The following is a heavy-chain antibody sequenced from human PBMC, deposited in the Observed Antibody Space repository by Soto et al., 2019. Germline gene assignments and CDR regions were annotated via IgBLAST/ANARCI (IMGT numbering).Heavy chain of an antibody. CDR2: IRSKANSYAT. CDR3: ARGSGHNSYYMDV. CDR1: GFTFSGSA. V-gene: IGHV3-73*01. J-gene: IGHJ6*03. Sequence: GGSLRLSCAASGFTFSGSAMHWVRQASGKGLEWVGRIRSKANSYATAYAASVKGRFTISRDDSKNTAYLQMNSLRAEDTAVYYCARGSGHNSYYMDVWGKGTTVTVSS.